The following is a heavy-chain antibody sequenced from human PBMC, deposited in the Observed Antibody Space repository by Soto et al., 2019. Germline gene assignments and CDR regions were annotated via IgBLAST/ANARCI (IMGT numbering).Heavy chain of an antibody. CDR1: GFICSSYD. V-gene: IGHV3-23*01. CDR3: AKATTTGGGAFDI. Sequence: GSLRLSCEASGFICSSYDMSWVRQAPGKGLEWVSTILVGGSTHYEDSVKGRFTISRDRSKNTVYLEMNSLTAGDTAVYYCAKATTTGGGAFDICGKGTMVTVSS. J-gene: IGHJ3*02. D-gene: IGHD2-8*02. CDR2: ILVGGST.